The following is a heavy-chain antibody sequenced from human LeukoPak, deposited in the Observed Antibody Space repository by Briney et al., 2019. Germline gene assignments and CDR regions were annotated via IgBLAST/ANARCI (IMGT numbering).Heavy chain of an antibody. Sequence: SETLSLTCTVSGGSISSSSYYWGWIRQPPGKGLEWIGSIYYSGSTYYNPSLKSRVTISVDTSKNQFSLKLSSVTAADTAVYYCARASTQHTYYYGSGSPLAYYYYYMDVWGKGTTVTVSS. CDR2: IYYSGST. J-gene: IGHJ6*03. D-gene: IGHD3-10*01. CDR3: ARASTQHTYYYGSGSPLAYYYYYMDV. CDR1: GGSISSSSYY. V-gene: IGHV4-39*01.